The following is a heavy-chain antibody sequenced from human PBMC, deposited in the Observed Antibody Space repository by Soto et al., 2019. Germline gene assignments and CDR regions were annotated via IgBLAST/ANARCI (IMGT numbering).Heavy chain of an antibody. D-gene: IGHD2-8*01. V-gene: IGHV1-18*01. Sequence: ASVKVSCKASGFTFSNYGLNWVRQAPGQGLEWMGWVSANNGHTNYAQNLQGRVSMTTDTSTSTAYMELRGLTFDDTAVYYCTRDFESVTAKHFFYYYAMDVWGQGTTVTVSS. J-gene: IGHJ6*02. CDR1: GFTFSNYG. CDR2: VSANNGHT. CDR3: TRDFESVTAKHFFYYYAMDV.